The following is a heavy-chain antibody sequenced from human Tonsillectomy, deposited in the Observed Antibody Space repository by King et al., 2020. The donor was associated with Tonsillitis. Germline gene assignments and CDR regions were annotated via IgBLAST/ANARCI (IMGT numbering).Heavy chain of an antibody. CDR2: IYYSGST. J-gene: IGHJ4*02. CDR1: GGSISSYY. V-gene: IGHV4-59*01. D-gene: IGHD5/OR15-5a*01. Sequence: QLQESGPGVVKPSETLSLTCTVSGGSISSYYWSWIRQPPGKGLEWIGHIYYSGSTNYNPSLKSRVTISVDTSKNQVSLKLRSVSAADTAVYYCARGMSRLDSPDYWGQGTLVTVSS. CDR3: ARGMSRLDSPDY.